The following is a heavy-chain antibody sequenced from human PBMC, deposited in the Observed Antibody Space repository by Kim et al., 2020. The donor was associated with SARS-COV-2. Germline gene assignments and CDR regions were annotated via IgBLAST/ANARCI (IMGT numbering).Heavy chain of an antibody. CDR1: GYTFTSYD. CDR2: MNPNSGNT. CDR3: ARGWEKKFIVVVVTYYYYALDV. Sequence: ASVKVSCKASGYTFTSYDIYWVRQATGQGLEWMGWMNPNSGNTGYAQKFQGRVTKTRNTSISTAYMELSSLRSEDTAVYYCARGWEKKFIVVVVTYYYYALDVWGQGTTVTVSS. V-gene: IGHV1-8*01. D-gene: IGHD2-15*01. J-gene: IGHJ6*02.